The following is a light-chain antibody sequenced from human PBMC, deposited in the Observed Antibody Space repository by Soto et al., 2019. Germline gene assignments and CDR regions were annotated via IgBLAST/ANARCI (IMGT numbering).Light chain of an antibody. CDR1: NIRSRS. J-gene: IGLJ1*01. CDR2: YDN. V-gene: IGLV3-21*04. Sequence: SYELTQPPSVSVAPGKTARVTCGGNNIRSRSVHWYQQRPGQAPVLIIYYDNDRPSGIPERFSGSNSGNTATLPISRVEAGDEADYFCQVWDSSSDPVFGTGTKLTVL. CDR3: QVWDSSSDPV.